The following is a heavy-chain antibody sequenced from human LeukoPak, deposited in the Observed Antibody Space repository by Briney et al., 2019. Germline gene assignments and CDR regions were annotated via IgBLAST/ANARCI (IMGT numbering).Heavy chain of an antibody. V-gene: IGHV1-8*01. Sequence: ASVKVSCKASGYTFTSYDINWVRHATGQGLEWMGWMNPNSGNTGYAQKFQGRVTMTRNTSISTAYMELSSLRSEDTAVYYCARRNVPRVIALDWFDPWGQGTLVTVSS. D-gene: IGHD3-10*01. CDR3: ARRNVPRVIALDWFDP. CDR2: MNPNSGNT. CDR1: GYTFTSYD. J-gene: IGHJ5*02.